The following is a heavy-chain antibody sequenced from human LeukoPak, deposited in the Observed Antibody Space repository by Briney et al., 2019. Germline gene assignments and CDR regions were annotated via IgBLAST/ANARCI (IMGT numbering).Heavy chain of an antibody. Sequence: GGSLRLSCAASGFTFSSYGMHWVRRAPGKGLEWVAFIRYDGSNKYYADSVKGRFTISRDNSKNTLYLQMNSLRAEDTAVYYCALLPDYDFWSGTYMDVWGKGTTVTVSS. D-gene: IGHD3-3*01. CDR3: ALLPDYDFWSGTYMDV. CDR2: IRYDGSNK. CDR1: GFTFSSYG. J-gene: IGHJ6*03. V-gene: IGHV3-30*02.